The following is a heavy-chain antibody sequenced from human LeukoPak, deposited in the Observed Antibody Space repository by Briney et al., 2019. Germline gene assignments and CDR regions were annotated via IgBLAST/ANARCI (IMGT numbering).Heavy chain of an antibody. D-gene: IGHD6-13*01. V-gene: IGHV3-11*01. CDR3: ARDVEAAAAPSFDY. CDR1: GFTFGDYY. J-gene: IGHJ4*02. Sequence: GGSLRLSCTASGFTFGDYYMSWIRQAPGKGLEWVSYISSSCSTIYYADSVRGRFTISRDNAKNSLFLQMNSLRAEDTAVYYCARDVEAAAAPSFDYWGQGTLVTVSS. CDR2: ISSSCSTI.